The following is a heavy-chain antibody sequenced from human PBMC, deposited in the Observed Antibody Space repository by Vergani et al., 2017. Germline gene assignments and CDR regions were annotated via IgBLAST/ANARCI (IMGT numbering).Heavy chain of an antibody. CDR3: ASGGDEYSSSSSVDY. CDR1: GGSFSGYY. V-gene: IGHV4-34*01. D-gene: IGHD6-6*01. J-gene: IGHJ4*02. CDR2: INHSGST. Sequence: QVQLQQWGAGLLKPSETLSLTCAVYGGSFSGYYWSWIRQPPGKGLEWIGEINHSGSTNYNPSLKSRVTISVDTSKNQFSLKLSSVTAADTAVYYCASGGDEYSSSSSVDYWGQGTLVTVSS.